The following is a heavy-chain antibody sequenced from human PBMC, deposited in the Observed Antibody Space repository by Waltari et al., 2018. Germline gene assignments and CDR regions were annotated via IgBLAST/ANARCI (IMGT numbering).Heavy chain of an antibody. Sequence: QVQLQESGPGLVKPSETLSLTCAVSGGYISGGYDWSWIRQPPGKGLEWIGYIYGSSGSTNYNPSLKNRVTISKDTSKNQFSLKLSSVTAADTAVYYCARHRNFWSGSQFDYWGQGVLVTVSS. CDR2: IYGSSGST. D-gene: IGHD3-3*01. J-gene: IGHJ4*02. V-gene: IGHV4-38-2*01. CDR3: ARHRNFWSGSQFDY. CDR1: GGYISGGYD.